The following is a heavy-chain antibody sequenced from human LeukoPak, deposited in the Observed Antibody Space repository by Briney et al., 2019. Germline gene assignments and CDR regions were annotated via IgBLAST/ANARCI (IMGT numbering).Heavy chain of an antibody. J-gene: IGHJ6*03. V-gene: IGHV3-11*01. D-gene: IGHD3-3*01. CDR1: GFTFSDYY. CDR2: ISSSGSTI. Sequence: GGSLRLSCAASGFTFSDYYMSWIRQAPGKGLEWVSYISSSGSTIYYADSVKGRFTISRDNAKNSLYLQMNSLRAEDTAVYYCARGDYDFWSGHYYYYMDVWGKGTTVTVSS. CDR3: ARGDYDFWSGHYYYYMDV.